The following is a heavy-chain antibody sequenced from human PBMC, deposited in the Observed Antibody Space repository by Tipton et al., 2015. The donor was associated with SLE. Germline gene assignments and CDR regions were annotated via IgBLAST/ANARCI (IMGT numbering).Heavy chain of an antibody. Sequence: TLSLTCNVSGTSMSYFSWTWIRQAPGKGLEWIGYIYYSGNTYYNPYSGGTKYNPSLKSRVTISIDPSKNQFSLILKSVTTADTAVYYCARDQSYWGQGTLVTVSS. CDR3: ARDQSY. CDR2: IYYSGNTYYNPYSGGT. CDR1: GTSMSYFS. V-gene: IGHV4-59*01. J-gene: IGHJ4*02.